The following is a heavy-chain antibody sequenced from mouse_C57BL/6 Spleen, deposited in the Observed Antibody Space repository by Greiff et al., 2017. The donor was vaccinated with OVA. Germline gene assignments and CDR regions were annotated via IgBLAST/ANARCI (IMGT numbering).Heavy chain of an antibody. CDR3: TRSYYYYDEFAY. CDR1: GYTFTDYE. D-gene: IGHD2-4*01. V-gene: IGHV1-15*01. Sequence: VKLVESGAELVRPGASVTLSCKASGYTFTDYEMHWVKQTPVHGLEWIGAIDPETGGTAYNQKFKGKAILTADKSSSTAYMELRSLTSEDSAVYYCTRSYYYYDEFAYWGQGTLVTVSA. CDR2: IDPETGGT. J-gene: IGHJ3*01.